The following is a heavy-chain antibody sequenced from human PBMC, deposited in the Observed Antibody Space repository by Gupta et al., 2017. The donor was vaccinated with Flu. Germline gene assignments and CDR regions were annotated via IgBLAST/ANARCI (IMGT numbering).Heavy chain of an antibody. CDR2: IKSKTDGGTT. J-gene: IGHJ4*02. CDR3: TTDEVSLGYYDY. D-gene: IGHD2/OR15-2a*01. Sequence: EVQLVESGGGLVKPGGSLRLSCAASGFTFSNAWMSWVRQAPGKGLEWVGRIKSKTDGGTTDYAAPVKGRFTISRDDSKNTLYLQMNSLKTEDTAVYYCTTDEVSLGYYDYWGQGTLVTVSS. V-gene: IGHV3-15*01. CDR1: GFTFSNAW.